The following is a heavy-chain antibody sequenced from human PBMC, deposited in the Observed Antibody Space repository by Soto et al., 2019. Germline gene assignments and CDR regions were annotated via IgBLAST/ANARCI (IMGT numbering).Heavy chain of an antibody. CDR2: IYHSGST. D-gene: IGHD3-10*01. V-gene: IGHV4-30-2*01. CDR1: GGSISSGGYS. Sequence: SETLSLTCAVSGGSISSGGYSWSWIRQPPGKGLEWIGYIYHSGSTYYNPSLKSRVTISVDRSKNQFSLKLSSVTAADTAVYYCARGANYYGSGRKEYYFDYWGQGTLVTVSS. CDR3: ARGANYYGSGRKEYYFDY. J-gene: IGHJ4*02.